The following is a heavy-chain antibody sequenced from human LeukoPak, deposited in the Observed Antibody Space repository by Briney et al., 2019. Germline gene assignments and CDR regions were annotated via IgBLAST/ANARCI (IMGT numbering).Heavy chain of an antibody. J-gene: IGHJ4*02. CDR1: GFTFNSYA. D-gene: IGHD5-24*01. Sequence: PGGSLRLSCAASGFTFNSYAMSWVRQAPGKGLEWVSAISGSGGGTYYGDSVKGRFTISRDNSKNTLYLQMNSLRAEDTAVYFCARDGYNSYNYWGQGTLVTVSS. V-gene: IGHV3-23*01. CDR3: ARDGYNSYNY. CDR2: ISGSGGGT.